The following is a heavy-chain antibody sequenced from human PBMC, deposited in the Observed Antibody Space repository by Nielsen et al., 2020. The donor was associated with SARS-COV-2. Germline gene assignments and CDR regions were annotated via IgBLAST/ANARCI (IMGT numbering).Heavy chain of an antibody. CDR2: IKPGSGGS. D-gene: IGHD3-16*01. V-gene: IGHV1-2*02. CDR1: GYRFSDYL. J-gene: IGHJ4*02. Sequence: ASVKVSCKASGYRFSDYLIHWFRQVPGQGLVWMGWIKPGSGGSNAAARFQGRVSITRDSSLSTVYIEMTRLTSADTAVYYCARELSTVGKKFGFWGQGTLVTVSS. CDR3: ARELSTVGKKFGF.